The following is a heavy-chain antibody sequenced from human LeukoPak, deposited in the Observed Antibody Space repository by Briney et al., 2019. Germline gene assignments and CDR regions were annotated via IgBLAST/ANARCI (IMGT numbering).Heavy chain of an antibody. D-gene: IGHD2-15*01. Sequence: GGSLRLSCAASGFTFSSYAMSWVRQAPGKGLEWVSAISGSGGSTYYADSVKGRFTISRDNSKNTLYLQMNSLRAEDTAVYYCAKDGWPFYYYGMDVWGQGTTVTVSS. CDR2: ISGSGGST. J-gene: IGHJ6*02. CDR3: AKDGWPFYYYGMDV. CDR1: GFTFSSYA. V-gene: IGHV3-23*01.